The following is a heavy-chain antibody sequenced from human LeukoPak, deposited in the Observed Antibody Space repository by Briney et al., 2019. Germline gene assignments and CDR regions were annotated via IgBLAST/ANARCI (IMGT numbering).Heavy chain of an antibody. CDR1: GYTFTSYG. J-gene: IGHJ4*02. D-gene: IGHD3-22*01. CDR2: ISAYNGDT. Sequence: RASVKVSCKASGYTFTSYGISWVRQAPGQGLEWMGWISAYNGDTNYAQKLQGRVTMTTDTSTSTAYMELRSLRSDDTAVYYCARASYDSSGYYSNYWGQGTLVTVSS. V-gene: IGHV1-18*01. CDR3: ARASYDSSGYYSNY.